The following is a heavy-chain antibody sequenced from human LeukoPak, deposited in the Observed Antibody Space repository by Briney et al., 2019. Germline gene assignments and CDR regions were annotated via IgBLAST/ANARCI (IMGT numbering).Heavy chain of an antibody. Sequence: SETLSLTCTVSGGSISSYYWSWIRQPPGKGLEWIGYLYYSGSTNYNPSLKSRVTISVDTSKNQFSLKLSSVTAADTAVYYCAGTYYYDSSGYYIFDYWGQGTLVTVSS. CDR3: AGTYYYDSSGYYIFDY. J-gene: IGHJ4*02. CDR2: LYYSGST. V-gene: IGHV4-59*01. D-gene: IGHD3-22*01. CDR1: GGSISSYY.